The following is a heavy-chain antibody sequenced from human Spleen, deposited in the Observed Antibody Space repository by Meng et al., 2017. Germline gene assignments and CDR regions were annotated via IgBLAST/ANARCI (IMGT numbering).Heavy chain of an antibody. Sequence: LQQWGAGLLKPSETLSLTCAVNGRSFSGYYWSWIRQPAGKGLEWIGEINHSGSTNYNPSLKSRVTISVDTSKNQFSLKLSSVAAADTAVYYCARGRGAWEDYWGQGTLVTVSS. CDR2: INHSGST. CDR3: ARGRGAWEDY. V-gene: IGHV4-34*01. J-gene: IGHJ4*02. CDR1: GRSFSGYY. D-gene: IGHD1-26*01.